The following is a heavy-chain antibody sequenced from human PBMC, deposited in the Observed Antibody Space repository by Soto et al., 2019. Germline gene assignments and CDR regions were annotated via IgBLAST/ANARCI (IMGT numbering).Heavy chain of an antibody. D-gene: IGHD2-15*01. CDR2: INPNSGGT. Sequence: ASVKVSCKASGYIFSAYHIKWVRQAPGQGLEWMGWINPNSGGTNYAQKFQGWVTMTRDTSISTAYMELSRLRSDDTAVYYCARSIVVAATPRGYYYYGMDVWGQGTTVTVSS. V-gene: IGHV1-2*04. CDR3: ARSIVVAATPRGYYYYGMDV. J-gene: IGHJ6*02. CDR1: GYIFSAYH.